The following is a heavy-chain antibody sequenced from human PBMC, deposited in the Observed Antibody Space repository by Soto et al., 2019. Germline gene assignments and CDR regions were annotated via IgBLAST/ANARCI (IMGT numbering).Heavy chain of an antibody. J-gene: IGHJ3*02. D-gene: IGHD3-22*01. CDR1: GYTFTSYG. V-gene: IGHV1-18*01. Sequence: QVQLVQSGAEVKKPGASVKVSCKASGYTFTSYGISWVRQAPGQGLEWMGWISAYNGNTNYAQKLQGRVTMTTDTSTRTAYMELRSLRSDDTAVYYCATWGYYDCSGYPDAFDIWGQGTMVTVSS. CDR3: ATWGYYDCSGYPDAFDI. CDR2: ISAYNGNT.